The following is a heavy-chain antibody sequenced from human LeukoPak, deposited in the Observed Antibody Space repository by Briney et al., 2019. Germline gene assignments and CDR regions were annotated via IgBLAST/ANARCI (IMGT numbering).Heavy chain of an antibody. Sequence: RASVKVSCKASGYTFTSYAMHWVRQAPGQRLEWMGWINAGNGNTKYSQKFQGRVTITRDTSASTVYMELSSLRSEDTAVYYRARVGRADAFDIWGQGTMVTVSS. J-gene: IGHJ3*02. CDR1: GYTFTSYA. CDR2: INAGNGNT. D-gene: IGHD2-15*01. V-gene: IGHV1-3*01. CDR3: ARVGRADAFDI.